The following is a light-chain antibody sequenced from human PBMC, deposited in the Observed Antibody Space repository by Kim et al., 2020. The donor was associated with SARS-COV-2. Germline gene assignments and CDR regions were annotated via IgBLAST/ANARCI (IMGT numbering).Light chain of an antibody. Sequence: SYELTQPLSVSVALGQTARITCCGNNMGVKNVHWYQQKPGQAPVLVIYRDGNRPSGIPERFSGSNSGNTATLTISRAQAVDEADYYCQVWDSSAVVFGGG. J-gene: IGLJ2*01. CDR2: RDG. CDR1: NMGVKN. CDR3: QVWDSSAVV. V-gene: IGLV3-9*01.